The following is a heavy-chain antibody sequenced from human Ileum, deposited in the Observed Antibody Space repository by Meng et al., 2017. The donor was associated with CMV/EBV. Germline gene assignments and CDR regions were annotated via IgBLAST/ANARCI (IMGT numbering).Heavy chain of an antibody. CDR3: AKGTNGFSTAGSH. CDR1: GFTFSSYA. D-gene: IGHD3/OR15-3a*01. Sequence: CAASGFTFSSYAMNWVRQAPGKGLEWVSAMSGSGGTTYYADSVKGRFTISRDTSKNTLYLQMNSLRAEDTALYYCAKGTNGFSTAGSHWGQGTLVTVSS. CDR2: MSGSGGTT. V-gene: IGHV3-23*01. J-gene: IGHJ4*02.